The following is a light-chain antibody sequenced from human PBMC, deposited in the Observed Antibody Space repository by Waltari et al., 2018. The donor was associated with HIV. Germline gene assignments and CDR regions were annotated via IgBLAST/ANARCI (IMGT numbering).Light chain of an antibody. CDR2: DVT. V-gene: IGLV2-8*01. CDR3: ASHAGSKDV. J-gene: IGLJ2*01. CDR1: SSDICAYNY. Sequence: QSALTQPPSASGSPGQSVTISCTGTSSDICAYNYVAWYQQYPGKAPKLMIYDVTKRPSGVPERFSGSKSGNTASLTVSGLQAEDEADYYCASHAGSKDVFGGGTKLTVL.